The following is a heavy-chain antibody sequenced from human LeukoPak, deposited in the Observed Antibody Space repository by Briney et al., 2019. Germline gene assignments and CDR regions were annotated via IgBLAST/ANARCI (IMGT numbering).Heavy chain of an antibody. Sequence: ASVKVSCKASGYTXSSYGITGIRQAPGQGLEWMGWISVYNGHTNYAQNLQGRVTMTTDTSTSTAYMEMRSLRSDDTAIYYCARVKSGNYLYYFDYWGQGALVTVSS. CDR1: GYTXSSYG. V-gene: IGHV1-18*01. J-gene: IGHJ4*02. CDR3: ARVKSGNYLYYFDY. CDR2: ISVYNGHT. D-gene: IGHD1-26*01.